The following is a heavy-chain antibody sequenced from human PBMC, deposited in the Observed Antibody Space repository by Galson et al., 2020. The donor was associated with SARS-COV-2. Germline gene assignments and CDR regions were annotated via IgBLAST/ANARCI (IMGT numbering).Heavy chain of an antibody. D-gene: IGHD3-3*01. V-gene: IGHV3-23*01. CDR2: ISGSGGST. J-gene: IGHJ3*02. Sequence: GGSLRLSCAASGFTFSSYAMSWVRQAPGKGLEWVSAISGSGGSTYYADSVKGRFTISRDNSKNTLYLQMNSLRAEDTAVYYCAKDPGGTIFGVVIIPDAFDIWGQGTMVTVSS. CDR1: GFTFSSYA. CDR3: AKDPGGTIFGVVIIPDAFDI.